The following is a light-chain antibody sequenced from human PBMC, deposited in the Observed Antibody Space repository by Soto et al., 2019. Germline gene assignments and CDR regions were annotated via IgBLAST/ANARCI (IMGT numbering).Light chain of an antibody. J-gene: IGKJ5*01. CDR3: QQYGNSPPT. Sequence: EIVLTQSPGTLSLSPGERATLSCRASQSVTSNYLAWYQQKPGQAPRLLIYGASSRATGIPDRFSGSGSGTDFTLTISRLEPEDFAVYYCQQYGNSPPTFGQGTRLEIK. CDR1: QSVTSNY. CDR2: GAS. V-gene: IGKV3-20*01.